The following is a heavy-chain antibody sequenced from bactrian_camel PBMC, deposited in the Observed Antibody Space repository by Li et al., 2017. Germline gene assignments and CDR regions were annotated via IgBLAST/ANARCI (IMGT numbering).Heavy chain of an antibody. CDR1: AFSIGTYC. J-gene: IGHJ4*01. D-gene: IGHD5*01. Sequence: HVQLVESGGGSVQSGGSLRLSCVASAFSIGTYCMGWFRQAPGKEREGVAAISRDDVTVYRDSAKGRFTISKDNAKNTVYLQMESLKPEDTAMYYCAAMTPETVAPDRVPGFGFLEGRGTQVTVS. CDR2: ISRDDVT. V-gene: IGHV3S55*01.